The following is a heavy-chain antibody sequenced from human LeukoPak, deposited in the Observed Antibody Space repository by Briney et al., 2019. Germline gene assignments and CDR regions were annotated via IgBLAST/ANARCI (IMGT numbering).Heavy chain of an antibody. CDR3: ARGIESYGDYGY. J-gene: IGHJ4*02. D-gene: IGHD4-17*01. CDR2: MYNSGST. V-gene: IGHV4-59*01. CDR1: GGSISDSY. Sequence: SETLSLTCTVSGGSISDSYWSWIRQPPGKGLEWIAYMYNSGSTNYNPSLKSRVTISIDTSKNQFSLKLSSLTAADTAIYYCARGIESYGDYGYWGQGILVTVSS.